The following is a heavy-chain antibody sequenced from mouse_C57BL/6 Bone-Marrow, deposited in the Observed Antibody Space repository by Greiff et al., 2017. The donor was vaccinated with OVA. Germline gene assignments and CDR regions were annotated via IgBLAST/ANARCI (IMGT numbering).Heavy chain of an antibody. V-gene: IGHV3-6*01. D-gene: IGHD1-1*01. CDR3: ARDGTSDYYGSSRSAY. CDR1: GYSITSGYY. Sequence: EVKVEESGPGLVKPSQSLSLTCSVTGYSITSGYYWNWIRQFPGNKLEWMGYISYDGSNNYNPSLKNRISITRDTSKNQFFLKLNSVTTEDTATYYCARDGTSDYYGSSRSAYWGQGTLVTVSA. J-gene: IGHJ3*01. CDR2: ISYDGSN.